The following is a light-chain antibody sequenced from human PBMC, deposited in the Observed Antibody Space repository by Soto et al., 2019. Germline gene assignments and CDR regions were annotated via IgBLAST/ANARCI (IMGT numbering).Light chain of an antibody. V-gene: IGLV2-11*01. Sequence: QSVLTQPRSVSGSPGPSVTISCTGTSSDVGGYNFVSWYQHHPGKAPKLMIYNVIQRPSGVPDRFSASKSGNTASLTISGLQAEDEADYYCCSYAGSYTYVFGTGTKLTVL. CDR1: SSDVGGYNF. CDR2: NVI. CDR3: CSYAGSYTYV. J-gene: IGLJ1*01.